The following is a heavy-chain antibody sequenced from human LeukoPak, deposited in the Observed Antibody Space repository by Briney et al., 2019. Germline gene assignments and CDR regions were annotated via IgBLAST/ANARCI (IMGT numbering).Heavy chain of an antibody. CDR1: GFTVSSNY. D-gene: IGHD1-26*01. CDR3: AREYRFGGTKYGPFDI. J-gene: IGHJ3*02. CDR2: VDSDGNI. Sequence: PGGSLRLSCAASGFTVSSNYMNWVRQAPGKGLEWVSVVDSDGNIYYANSVKGRFIISRDSSKNTVYLEMNTLRAEDTAVYYCAREYRFGGTKYGPFDIWGQGTKVTVSS. V-gene: IGHV3-53*01.